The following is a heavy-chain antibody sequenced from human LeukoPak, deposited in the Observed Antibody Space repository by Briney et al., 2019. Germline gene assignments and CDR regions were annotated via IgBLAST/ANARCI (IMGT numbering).Heavy chain of an antibody. CDR2: IYYSGST. V-gene: IGHV4-30-4*01. Sequence: SQTLSLTCTVSGGSISSGDYYWSWIRQPPGKGLEWIGYIYYSGSTNYNPSLKSRVTISVDTSKNQFSLKLSSVTAADTAVYYCARIRDYYDSSGYYPSYYFDYWGQGTLVTVSS. CDR3: ARIRDYYDSSGYYPSYYFDY. J-gene: IGHJ4*02. D-gene: IGHD3-22*01. CDR1: GGSISSGDYY.